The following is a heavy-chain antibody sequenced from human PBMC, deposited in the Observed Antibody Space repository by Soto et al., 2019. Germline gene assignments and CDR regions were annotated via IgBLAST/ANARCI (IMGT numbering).Heavy chain of an antibody. Sequence: SETLSLTCTVSGGSVSSGSYYWSWIRQPPGKGLEWIGYIYYSGSTNYNPSLKSRVTISVDTSKNQFSLKLSSVTAADTAVYYCARERFGFDYWGQGTLVTVS. D-gene: IGHD3-10*01. J-gene: IGHJ4*02. CDR2: IYYSGST. V-gene: IGHV4-61*01. CDR3: ARERFGFDY. CDR1: GGSVSSGSYY.